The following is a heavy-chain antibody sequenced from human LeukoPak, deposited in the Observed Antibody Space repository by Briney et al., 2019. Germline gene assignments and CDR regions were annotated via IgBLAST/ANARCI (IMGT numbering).Heavy chain of an antibody. CDR2: ISSSGNSI. J-gene: IGHJ4*02. CDR3: TRERGLLLGYFAY. D-gene: IGHD2-15*01. V-gene: IGHV3-48*03. Sequence: PGGSLRLSCEASGFPFNSFEVNGVRQAPGKGLEWVAYISSSGNSIYYAESVKGRFTISRDNAKNSLYLQMSSLRAEDTALYYCTRERGLLLGYFAYWGQGTLVTVSS. CDR1: GFPFNSFE.